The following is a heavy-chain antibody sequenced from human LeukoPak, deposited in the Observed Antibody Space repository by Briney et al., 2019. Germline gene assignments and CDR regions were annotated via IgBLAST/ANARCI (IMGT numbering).Heavy chain of an antibody. V-gene: IGHV1-2*02. D-gene: IGHD5-18*01. CDR2: INPNSGGT. CDR1: GYTFTGYY. CDR3: ARDTALDY. Sequence: GASVKVSCKASGYTFTGYYMHWVRQAPGQGLEWMGWINPNSGGTNYAQKFQGRVTMTRDTSTSTVYMELSSLRSEDTAVYYCARDTALDYWGQGTLVTVSS. J-gene: IGHJ4*02.